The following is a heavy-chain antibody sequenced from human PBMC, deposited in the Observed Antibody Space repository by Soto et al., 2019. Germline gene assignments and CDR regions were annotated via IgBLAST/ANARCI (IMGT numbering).Heavy chain of an antibody. CDR2: ISGSGGST. V-gene: IGHV3-23*01. CDR1: GFTFSSYA. CDR3: AKDSISLYGSGSSSDY. J-gene: IGHJ4*02. D-gene: IGHD3-10*01. Sequence: GGSLRLSCAASGFTFSSYAMSWVRQAPGKGLEWVSAISGSGGSTYYADSVKGRFTISRDNSKNTLYLQMNSLRAEDTAVYYCAKDSISLYGSGSSSDYWGQGTLVTVSS.